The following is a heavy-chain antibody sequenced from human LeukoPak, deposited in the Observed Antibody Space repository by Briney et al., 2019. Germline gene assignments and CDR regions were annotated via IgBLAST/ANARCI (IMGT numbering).Heavy chain of an antibody. CDR3: ATDLQRRDWENRDRDY. CDR1: GYTLTELS. CDR2: FDPEDGET. D-gene: IGHD1-26*01. Sequence: ASVKVSCKVSGYTLTELSMHWVRQAPGKGLEWMGGFDPEDGETIYAQKFQGRVTMTEDTSTDTAYMELSSLRSEDTAVYYCATDLQRRDWENRDRDYWGQGTLVTVSS. J-gene: IGHJ4*02. V-gene: IGHV1-24*01.